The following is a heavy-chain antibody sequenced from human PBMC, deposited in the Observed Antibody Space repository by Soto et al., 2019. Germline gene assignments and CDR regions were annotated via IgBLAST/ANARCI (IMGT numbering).Heavy chain of an antibody. CDR1: GGSLSDNY. CDR3: ARGRGEFDP. Sequence: QVHLQQWGAGLLKPSETLSLTCAVYGGSLSDNYWNWLRQSPGKGLEWIGEINHAGNTNYNPSLRGRVIISVDTAKMQFSLNLRSVSAADTAVYYCARGRGEFDPWGQGTPDTVSS. J-gene: IGHJ5*02. V-gene: IGHV4-34*01. D-gene: IGHD2-21*01. CDR2: INHAGNT.